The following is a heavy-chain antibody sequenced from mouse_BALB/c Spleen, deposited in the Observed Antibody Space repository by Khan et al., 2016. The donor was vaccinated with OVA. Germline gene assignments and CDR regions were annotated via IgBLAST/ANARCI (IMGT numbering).Heavy chain of an antibody. J-gene: IGHJ1*01. Sequence: QVQLKESGPGLVAPSQSLSITCTVSGFSLTSYGVHWVRQPPGKGLEWLGVIWTGGSTNYNSALMSRLSISKDNSKSQVFLKMNSLQTDDTAMYYCARYYGNYGWYFDVWGPGTTVTVSS. V-gene: IGHV2-9*02. CDR3: ARYYGNYGWYFDV. D-gene: IGHD2-1*01. CDR2: IWTGGST. CDR1: GFSLTSYG.